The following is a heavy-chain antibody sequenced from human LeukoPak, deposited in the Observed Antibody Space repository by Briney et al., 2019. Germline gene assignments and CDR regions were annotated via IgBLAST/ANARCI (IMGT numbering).Heavy chain of an antibody. J-gene: IGHJ2*01. V-gene: IGHV4-34*01. D-gene: IGHD5-18*01. CDR2: INHSGAA. Sequence: SETLSLTCAAYGGSFSSYYWSWIRQSPGKGLEWIGEINHSGAADYNPSLKSRVTISIDTSKNQFSLKLSSVTDADTAVYYCARGGAYSYGRVHWYFDLRGPGTLVTVSS. CDR3: ARGGAYSYGRVHWYFDL. CDR1: GGSFSSYY.